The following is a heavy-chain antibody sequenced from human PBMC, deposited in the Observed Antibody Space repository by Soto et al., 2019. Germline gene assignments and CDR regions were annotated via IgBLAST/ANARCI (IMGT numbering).Heavy chain of an antibody. CDR2: IGGSGSSA. V-gene: IGHV3-23*01. J-gene: IGHJ5*02. CDR1: GFTFKNFA. CDR3: AKDAVAYNGEWGWFDL. Sequence: EGQLLESGGGLVQPGGSLRLSCVASGFTFKNFAMTWVRQAPGKGMEWVSAIGGSGSSANYADSVKGRFTVSRDDSKSTLYLQMSGLRVDDTALYYCAKDAVAYNGEWGWFDLWGQGTLVTVSS. D-gene: IGHD3-10*01.